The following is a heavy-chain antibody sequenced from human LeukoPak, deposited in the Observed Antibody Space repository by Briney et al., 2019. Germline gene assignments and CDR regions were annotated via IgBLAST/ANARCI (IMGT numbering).Heavy chain of an antibody. CDR2: INPNSGGT. D-gene: IGHD2-21*02. CDR3: ARDWFPYCGGDCQTSAFDI. J-gene: IGHJ3*02. V-gene: IGHV1-2*02. Sequence: ASVKVSCKASGYTFTGYYMHWVRQAPGQGLEWMGWINPNSGGTNYAQKFQGRVTMTRDTSISTACMELSRLRSDDTAVYYCARDWFPYCGGDCQTSAFDIWGQGTMVTVSS. CDR1: GYTFTGYY.